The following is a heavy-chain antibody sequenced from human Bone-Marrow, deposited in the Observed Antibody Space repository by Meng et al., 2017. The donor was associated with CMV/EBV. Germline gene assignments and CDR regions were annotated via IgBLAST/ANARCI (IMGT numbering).Heavy chain of an antibody. CDR2: VNTDGSST. CDR3: ARDRYGSSAHYYYYYGMDV. CDR1: GFTFSSYW. D-gene: IGHD6-6*01. Sequence: GGSLRLSCAVSGFTFSSYWMHWVRQAPGEGLVWVSRVNTDGSSTNYADSVKGRFTISRDNARNTLYLQMNSLRAEDTAVYYCARDRYGSSAHYYYYYGMDVWGQGTTVTVSS. V-gene: IGHV3-74*01. J-gene: IGHJ6*02.